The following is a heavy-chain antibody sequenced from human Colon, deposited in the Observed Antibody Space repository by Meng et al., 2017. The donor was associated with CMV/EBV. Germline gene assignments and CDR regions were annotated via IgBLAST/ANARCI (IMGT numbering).Heavy chain of an antibody. CDR3: ARVGADTALAFDH. V-gene: IGHV3-53*01. J-gene: IGHJ4*02. D-gene: IGHD5-18*01. CDR1: GFTVSNNY. CDR2: LQTAGST. Sequence: GESLKISCAASGFTVSNNYMAWVRQAPGRGLQWVSVLQTAGSTYYADAVKGRFIISRDNSKNTVYLQMNRVTAEDAAVYYCARVGADTALAFDHWGQGTLVTVSS.